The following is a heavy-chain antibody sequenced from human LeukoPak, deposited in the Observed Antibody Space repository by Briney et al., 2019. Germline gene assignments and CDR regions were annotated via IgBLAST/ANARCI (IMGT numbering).Heavy chain of an antibody. CDR2: INHSGST. J-gene: IGHJ5*02. V-gene: IGHV4-34*01. D-gene: IGHD7-27*01. Sequence: PSETLSLTCAVYGGSFSGYYWSWIRQPPGKGLEWIGEINHSGSTNYNPSLKSRVTISVGTSKNQFSLKLSSVTAADTAVYYCARDINWGIYNWFDPWGQGTLVTVSS. CDR3: ARDINWGIYNWFDP. CDR1: GGSFSGYY.